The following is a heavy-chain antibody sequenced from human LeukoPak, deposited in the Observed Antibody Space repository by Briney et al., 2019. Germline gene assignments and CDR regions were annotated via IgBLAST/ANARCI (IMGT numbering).Heavy chain of an antibody. CDR2: FYYGGST. CDR3: ARNGTPPWFHP. Sequence: SETLSLTCTVSGASIRSYYWSWIRQPPGKGLEWIGDFYYGGSTNYNPSLKSRITMSADTSKDQFSLKLTSVTAADTTVYYCARNGTPPWFHPRGQGTLVTV. J-gene: IGHJ5*02. V-gene: IGHV4-59*12. CDR1: GASIRSYY.